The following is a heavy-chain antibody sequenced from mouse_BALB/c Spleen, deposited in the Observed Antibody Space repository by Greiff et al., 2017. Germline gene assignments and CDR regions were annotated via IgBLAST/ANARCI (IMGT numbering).Heavy chain of an antibody. J-gene: IGHJ4*01. CDR2: IYPGDGDT. CDR1: GYAFSSYW. V-gene: IGHV1-80*01. CDR3: ARSGYSAMDY. Sequence: VKLQESGAELVRPGSSVKISCKASGYAFSSYWMNWVKQRPGQGLEWIGQIYPGDGDTNYNGKFKGKATLTADKSSSTAYMQLSSLTSEDSAVYFCARSGYSAMDYWGQGTSVTVSS.